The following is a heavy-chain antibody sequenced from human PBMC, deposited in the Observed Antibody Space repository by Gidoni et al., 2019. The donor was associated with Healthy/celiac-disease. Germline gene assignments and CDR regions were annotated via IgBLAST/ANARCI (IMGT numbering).Heavy chain of an antibody. D-gene: IGHD4-17*01. Sequence: QVQLQESGPGLVKPSQTLSLTCTVSGGSISRGDYYWSWIRQPPGKGLEWIGYIYYSGSTYYNPSLKSRVTISVDTSKNQFSLKLSSVTAADTAVYYCARDRVNDYGDYDRAYWGQGTLVTVSS. CDR3: ARDRVNDYGDYDRAY. J-gene: IGHJ4*02. CDR1: GGSISRGDYY. CDR2: IYYSGST. V-gene: IGHV4-30-4*01.